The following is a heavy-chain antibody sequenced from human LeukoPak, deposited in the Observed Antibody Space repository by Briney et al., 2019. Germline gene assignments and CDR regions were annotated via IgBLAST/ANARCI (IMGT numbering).Heavy chain of an antibody. CDR3: GRRYYFDY. CDR2: INPSGGST. CDR1: GYTFTGYF. J-gene: IGHJ4*02. Sequence: ASVRVSCMASGYTFTGYFIHWVRQAPGQGLEWMGIINPSGGSTSYAQKFQGRVTMTRDTSTSTVYMELSSLRSEDTAVYYCGRRYYFDYWGQGTLVTVSS. V-gene: IGHV1-46*01.